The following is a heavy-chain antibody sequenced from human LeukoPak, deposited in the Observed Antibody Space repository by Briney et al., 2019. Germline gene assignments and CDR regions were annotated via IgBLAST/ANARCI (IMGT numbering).Heavy chain of an antibody. D-gene: IGHD4-11*01. Sequence: PSETLSLTCTVSGGSISSYYWSWIRQPPGKGLEWIGYIYSSGHTNYNPSLNSRVTISVDKSKNQFSLKRYSVTAADTAVYYCASRCATLQYTVFDYWGQGDRAIVSA. J-gene: IGHJ4*02. CDR2: IYSSGHT. V-gene: IGHV4-59*08. CDR1: GGSISSYY. CDR3: ASRCATLQYTVFDY.